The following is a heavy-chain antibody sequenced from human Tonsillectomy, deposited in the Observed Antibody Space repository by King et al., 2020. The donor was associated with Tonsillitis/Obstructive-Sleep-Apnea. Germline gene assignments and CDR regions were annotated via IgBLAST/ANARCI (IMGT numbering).Heavy chain of an antibody. Sequence: VQLVQSGAEVKKPGASVKVSCKLSGDTLSDFSIFWVRQSRGKGLEWMGGLDPEDGEAVYAQKLQGRVTITEDTSADTAYMELRSLRSEDTAVYYCAIFSRARLERLKFYYGMDVWGQGTTVTVSS. CDR1: GDTLSDFS. D-gene: IGHD1-1*01. CDR3: AIFSRARLERLKFYYGMDV. CDR2: LDPEDGEA. V-gene: IGHV1-24*01. J-gene: IGHJ6*02.